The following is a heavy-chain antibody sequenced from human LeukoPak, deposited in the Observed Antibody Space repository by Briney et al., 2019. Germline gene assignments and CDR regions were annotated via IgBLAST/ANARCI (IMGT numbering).Heavy chain of an antibody. D-gene: IGHD3-22*01. CDR2: ISSSSSSI. J-gene: IGHJ4*02. Sequence: GGSLRLSCAXSGFXFSSHSMNWVRQAPGKGLEWVSSISSSSSSIFYADSAKGRFTISRDNAKNSLYLQMNSLRAEDTAVYYCARGVSSAWYFDYWGQGTLVTVSS. CDR3: ARGVSSAWYFDY. V-gene: IGHV3-21*01. CDR1: GFXFSSHS.